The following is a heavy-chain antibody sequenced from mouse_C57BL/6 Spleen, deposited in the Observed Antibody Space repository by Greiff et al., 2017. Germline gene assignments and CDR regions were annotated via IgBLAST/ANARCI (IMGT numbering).Heavy chain of an antibody. CDR1: GYAFSSYW. D-gene: IGHD1-1*01. CDR3: ASTTVVATRGYFDY. Sequence: VQLQQSGAELVKPGASVKISCKASGYAFSSYWMNWVKQRPGKGLEWIGQIYPGDGDTNYNGKFKGKATLTADKSSSTAYMQLSSLTSEDSAVYFCASTTVVATRGYFDYWGQGTTLTVSS. V-gene: IGHV1-80*01. J-gene: IGHJ2*01. CDR2: IYPGDGDT.